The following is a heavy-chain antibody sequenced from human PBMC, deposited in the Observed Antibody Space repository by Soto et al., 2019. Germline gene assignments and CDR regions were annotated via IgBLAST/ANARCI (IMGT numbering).Heavy chain of an antibody. J-gene: IGHJ5*02. CDR1: GGSISCSSYY. CDR2: IYYSGST. V-gene: IGHV4-39*01. D-gene: IGHD3-3*02. CDR3: ASPKIAFYNWFDP. Sequence: PWEPLSLTCTVYGGSISCSSYYRGCIKKPPGKGLEWIASIYYSGSTYYNPSLKSRVTISVDSSKNQFSLKLSSVTAADTAVYYCASPKIAFYNWFDPWGQGTLGTVSS.